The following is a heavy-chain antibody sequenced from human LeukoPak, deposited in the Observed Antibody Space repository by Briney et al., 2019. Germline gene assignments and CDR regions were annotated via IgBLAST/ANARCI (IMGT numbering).Heavy chain of an antibody. CDR2: IWYDGSNK. CDR3: ASHWAQQVVSDY. J-gene: IGHJ4*02. CDR1: GFTFSSYG. D-gene: IGHD6-13*01. Sequence: PGGSLRLSCAASGFTFSSYGMHWVRQAPGKGLEWVAVIWYDGSNKYYADSVKGRFTISRDNSKNTLYLQMNSLRAEDTAVYYCASHWAQQVVSDYWGQGTLVIVSS. V-gene: IGHV3-30*02.